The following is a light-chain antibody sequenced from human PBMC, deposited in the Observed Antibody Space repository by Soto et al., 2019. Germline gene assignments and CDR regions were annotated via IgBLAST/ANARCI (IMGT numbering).Light chain of an antibody. Sequence: DVVMTQSPLSLPVTLGQPASISCRSSQSLVYRDGNTYLNWFQQRPGQSPRRLIYQVSNRDSGVPDRFGGSGADTYFTMKISRVEAEDVGVYYCMQGTYWPGTFGQGTKLEIK. CDR2: QVS. CDR3: MQGTYWPGT. CDR1: QSLVYRDGNTY. V-gene: IGKV2-30*01. J-gene: IGKJ2*01.